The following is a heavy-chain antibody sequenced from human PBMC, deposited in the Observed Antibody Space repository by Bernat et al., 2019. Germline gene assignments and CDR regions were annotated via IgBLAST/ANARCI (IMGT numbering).Heavy chain of an antibody. CDR1: GLTFSSHW. D-gene: IGHD6-13*01. CDR2: INSDGSST. CDR3: ARDQYSSTWQPFDC. J-gene: IGHJ4*02. Sequence: EVQLVESGGGLVQPGGSLRLSCAASGLTFSSHWMHWVRQAPGKGLVWVSRINSDGSSTSYADSVKGRFTIYRDNAKNTMFMQMTSLRAEETDVYYCARDQYSSTWQPFDCWGQGTLVTVSS. V-gene: IGHV3-74*01.